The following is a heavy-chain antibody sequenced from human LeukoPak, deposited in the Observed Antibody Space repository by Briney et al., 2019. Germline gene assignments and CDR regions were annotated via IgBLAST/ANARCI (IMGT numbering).Heavy chain of an antibody. CDR2: INHSGST. CDR1: GGSFSGYY. V-gene: IGHV4-34*01. J-gene: IGHJ4*02. D-gene: IGHD2-15*01. Sequence: PSETLSLTCAVYGGSFSGYYWSWIRQPPGKGLEWIGEINHSGSTNYNPSLKSRVTISVDTSKNQFSLKLSSVTAADTAVYYCARARGHAHFDYWGQGTLVTVSS. CDR3: ARARGHAHFDY.